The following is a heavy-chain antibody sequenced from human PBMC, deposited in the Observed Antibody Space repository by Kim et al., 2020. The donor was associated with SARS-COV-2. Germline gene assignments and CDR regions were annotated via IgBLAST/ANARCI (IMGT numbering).Heavy chain of an antibody. CDR3: ARQVGPDFFDY. CDR2: IYYSGST. Sequence: SETLSLTCTVSGGSISSSSYYWGWIRQPPGKGLEWIGSIYYSGSTYYNPSLKSRVTISVDTSKNQFSLKLSSVTAADTAVYYCARQVGPDFFDYWGQGT. CDR1: GGSISSSSYY. D-gene: IGHD1-26*01. J-gene: IGHJ4*02. V-gene: IGHV4-39*01.